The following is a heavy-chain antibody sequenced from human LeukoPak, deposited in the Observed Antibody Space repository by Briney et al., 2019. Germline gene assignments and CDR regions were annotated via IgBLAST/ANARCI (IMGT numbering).Heavy chain of an antibody. CDR3: ARVTYYYDSSGYFSVRTSDY. D-gene: IGHD3-22*01. J-gene: IGHJ4*02. Sequence: ASVKVSCKASGYTFTGYYMYWVRQAPGQGLEWLGWINPNSVGTNYAQKFQGRVTMTRDTSITTAFMELSRLRSDDTAVYYCARVTYYYDSSGYFSVRTSDYWGQGTLVTVSS. CDR1: GYTFTGYY. V-gene: IGHV1-2*02. CDR2: INPNSVGT.